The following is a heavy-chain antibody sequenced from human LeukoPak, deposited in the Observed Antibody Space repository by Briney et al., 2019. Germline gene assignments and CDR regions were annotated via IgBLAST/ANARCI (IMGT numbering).Heavy chain of an antibody. CDR2: IYSGGST. CDR3: ARDDPSMIAALHY. V-gene: IGHV3-53*01. J-gene: IGHJ4*02. D-gene: IGHD6-6*01. CDR1: GFTVSSNY. Sequence: GGFLRLSCAASGFTVSSNYMSWVRQAPGKGLEWVSVIYSGGSTYYADSVKGRFTISRDNSKNTLYLQMNSLRAEDTAVYYCARDDPSMIAALHYWGQETLVTVSS.